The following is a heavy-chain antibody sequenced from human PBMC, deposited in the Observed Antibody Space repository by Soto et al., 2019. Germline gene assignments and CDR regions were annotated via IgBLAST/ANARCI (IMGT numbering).Heavy chain of an antibody. D-gene: IGHD3-10*01. Sequence: QVQLVQSGAEVKKPGSSVKVSCKASGGTFSSYAISWVRQAPGQGLEWMGWIIPISGTAKYAQKFQGRVTITADRSTSTAYMEVNTLRSEDTAVYYCARDNYYGSGSSRNGLDVWGQGTTVTVSS. V-gene: IGHV1-69*06. CDR3: ARDNYYGSGSSRNGLDV. J-gene: IGHJ6*02. CDR2: IIPISGTA. CDR1: GGTFSSYA.